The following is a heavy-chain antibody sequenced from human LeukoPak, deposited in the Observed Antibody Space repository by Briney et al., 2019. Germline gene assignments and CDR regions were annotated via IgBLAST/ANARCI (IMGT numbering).Heavy chain of an antibody. D-gene: IGHD5-18*01. Sequence: PGGSLRLSCAASGFTFSSSSMNWVRQAPGKGLEWVSYISSSSSTIYYTDSGKGRFTISRDNAKNLLYLQMNNLRAEDTAVYYCARSKDKNTYGYAYWGQGTLVTVSS. J-gene: IGHJ4*02. V-gene: IGHV3-48*01. CDR3: ARSKDKNTYGYAY. CDR2: ISSSSSTI. CDR1: GFTFSSSS.